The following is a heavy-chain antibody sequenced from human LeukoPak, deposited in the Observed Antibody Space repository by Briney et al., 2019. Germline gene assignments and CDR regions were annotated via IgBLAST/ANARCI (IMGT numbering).Heavy chain of an antibody. Sequence: PGRSLRLSCAASGFTFDDYAMHWVRQAPGKGLEWVSGISWNSGSTGYADSVKGRFTISRDNAKNSLYLQMNSLRAEDTALYYCAKDQRDGTGYYAGLDYWGQGTLVTVSS. CDR1: GFTFDDYA. V-gene: IGHV3-9*01. CDR3: AKDQRDGTGYYAGLDY. CDR2: ISWNSGST. J-gene: IGHJ4*02. D-gene: IGHD3/OR15-3a*01.